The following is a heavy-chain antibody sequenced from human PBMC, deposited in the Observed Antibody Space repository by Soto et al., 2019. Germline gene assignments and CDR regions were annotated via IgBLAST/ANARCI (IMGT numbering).Heavy chain of an antibody. D-gene: IGHD2-8*02. J-gene: IGHJ5*02. CDR3: AKDGCPGGTCYVRDDWFDP. Sequence: GGSLRLSCAASGFTFSRFGMHWVRQAPGKGLEWVALISYDGGNKYYGDSARGRFTITRDNSKNTVFLQMNSLREEDTAVYYCAKDGCPGGTCYVRDDWFDPWGQGALVTVSS. CDR2: ISYDGGNK. V-gene: IGHV3-30*18. CDR1: GFTFSRFG.